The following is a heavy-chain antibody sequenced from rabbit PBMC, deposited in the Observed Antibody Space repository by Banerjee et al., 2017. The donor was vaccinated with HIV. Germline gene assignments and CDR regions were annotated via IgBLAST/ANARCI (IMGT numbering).Heavy chain of an antibody. D-gene: IGHD7-1*01. J-gene: IGHJ6*01. CDR3: VAYAGYAGYGPL. CDR2: IYTGSSVRT. CDR1: GFSFSSSYY. V-gene: IGHV1S40*01. Sequence: QSLEESGGDLVKPGASLTLTCTASGFSFSSSYYMCWVRQAPGKGPEWIACIYTGSSVRTNYASWAKGRFTISKTSSTTVTLQMTSLTAADTATYFCVAYAGYAGYGPLWGPGTLVTVS.